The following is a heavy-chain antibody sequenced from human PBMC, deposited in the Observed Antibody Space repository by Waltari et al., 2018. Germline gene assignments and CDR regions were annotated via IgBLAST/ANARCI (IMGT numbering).Heavy chain of an antibody. Sequence: EVQLLESGGGLVQPGGSLRLSCAASGFHFSTYAMSWVRQAPGQRLEWVSAISGSGGSTYYADSVKGRFTISRDNSKNTLYLQMNSLRAEDTAVYYCKSDYYDSSGYSGYDAFDIWGQGTMVTVSS. CDR1: GFHFSTYA. J-gene: IGHJ3*02. V-gene: IGHV3-23*01. CDR3: KSDYYDSSGYSGYDAFDI. CDR2: ISGSGGST. D-gene: IGHD3-22*01.